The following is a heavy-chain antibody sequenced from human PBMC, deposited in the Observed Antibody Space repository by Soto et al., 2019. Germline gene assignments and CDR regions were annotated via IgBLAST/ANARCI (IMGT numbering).Heavy chain of an antibody. CDR3: AKDMRWDSSSPVRFDY. CDR1: GFTFDDYA. CDR2: ISWNSGSI. D-gene: IGHD6-6*01. V-gene: IGHV3-9*01. J-gene: IGHJ4*02. Sequence: EVQLVESGGGLVQPGRSLRLSCAASGFTFDDYAMHWVRQAPGKGLEWVSGISWNSGSIGYADSVKGRFTISRDNARNSLDLQMNSLRAEDTALYYCAKDMRWDSSSPVRFDYWGQGTLVAVSS.